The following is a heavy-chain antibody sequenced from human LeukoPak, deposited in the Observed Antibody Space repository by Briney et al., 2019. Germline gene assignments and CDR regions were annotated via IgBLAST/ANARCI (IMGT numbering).Heavy chain of an antibody. CDR2: IYYSGST. V-gene: IGHV4-59*08. D-gene: IGHD3-3*01. J-gene: IGHJ4*02. CDR1: GGSISSYY. CDR3: ARHLGITIFGVAYPYYFDY. Sequence: SETLSLTCTVSGGSISSYYWSWIRQPPGKGLEWIGYIYYSGSTNYNPSLKSRVTISVDTSKNQFSLKLSSVTAADTAVYYCARHLGITIFGVAYPYYFDYWGQGTLVTVSS.